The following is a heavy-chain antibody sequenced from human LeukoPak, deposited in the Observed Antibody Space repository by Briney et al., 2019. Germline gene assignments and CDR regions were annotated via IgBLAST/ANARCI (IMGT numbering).Heavy chain of an antibody. CDR3: ARDRRVVPAAISNSNWFDP. CDR1: GGSISSGGYY. CDR2: IYYSGST. J-gene: IGHJ5*02. Sequence: SQTLSLTCTVSGGSISSGGYYWSWIRQHPGKGLEWIGYIYYSGSTYYNPSLKSRVTISVDTSKNQFSLKLSSVTAADTAAYYCARDRRVVPAAISNSNWFDPWGQGTLVTVSS. V-gene: IGHV4-31*03. D-gene: IGHD2-2*01.